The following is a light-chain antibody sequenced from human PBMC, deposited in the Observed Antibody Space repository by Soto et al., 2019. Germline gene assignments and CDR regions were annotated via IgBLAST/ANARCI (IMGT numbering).Light chain of an antibody. J-gene: IGKJ5*01. CDR1: QSISSNF. Sequence: EVVLTQSPDTLSLSVGERASLSCRASQSISSNFLAWYQQKPGQAPRLLIYSASTRATGVPDRFSGSGSGTHFTLTISRLEPEDFAVYYCQQYGSSSITFGQGTRLEIK. CDR2: SAS. CDR3: QQYGSSSIT. V-gene: IGKV3-20*01.